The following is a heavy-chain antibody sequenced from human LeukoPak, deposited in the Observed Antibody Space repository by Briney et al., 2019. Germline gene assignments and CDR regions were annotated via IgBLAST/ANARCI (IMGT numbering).Heavy chain of an antibody. CDR2: ISHDGSDK. D-gene: IGHD2-2*01. V-gene: IGHV3-30*18. Sequence: TGGSLRLSCAASGFILSPYGMHWVRQAPGKGLEWVAGISHDGSDKYYEDSVKGRFTISRDNSKNTVNLQMTGLGAEDTAVYYCAKGVCRTSRCYVTLWGPGTLVTVSS. CDR1: GFILSPYG. CDR3: AKGVCRTSRCYVTL. J-gene: IGHJ1*01.